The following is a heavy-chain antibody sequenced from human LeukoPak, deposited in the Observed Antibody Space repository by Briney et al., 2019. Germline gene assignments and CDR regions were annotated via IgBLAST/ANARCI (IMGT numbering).Heavy chain of an antibody. Sequence: SETLSLTCTVSVGSISSSSYYWGWIRQPPVKGLEWIGSIYYSGSTYYSPSLKSRVTISVDTSKNQFSLKLSSVTAADTAVYYCARRGRLWFGESNWFDPWGQGTLVTVSS. CDR1: VGSISSSSYY. CDR3: ARRGRLWFGESNWFDP. CDR2: IYYSGST. V-gene: IGHV4-39*07. D-gene: IGHD3-10*01. J-gene: IGHJ5*02.